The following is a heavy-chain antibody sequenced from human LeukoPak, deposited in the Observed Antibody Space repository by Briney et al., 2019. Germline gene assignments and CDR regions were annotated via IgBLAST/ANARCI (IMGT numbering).Heavy chain of an antibody. CDR2: IIPIFGTA. D-gene: IGHD4-23*01. J-gene: IGHJ6*03. V-gene: IGHV1-69*01. CDR1: GGTFSSYA. CDR3: ARDGGKGHPRIKADYYYYYMDV. Sequence: ASVKVSCKASGGTFSSYAISWVRQAPGQGLEWMGGIIPIFGTANYAQKFQGRVTITADESTSTAYMELSSLRSEDTAVYYCARDGGKGHPRIKADYYYYYMDVWGEGTTVTVSS.